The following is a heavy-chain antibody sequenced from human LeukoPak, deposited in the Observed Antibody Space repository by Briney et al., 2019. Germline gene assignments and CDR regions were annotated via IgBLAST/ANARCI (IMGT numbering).Heavy chain of an antibody. D-gene: IGHD5-12*01. CDR3: ARGGYSGYVDY. V-gene: IGHV4-31*03. CDR1: GGSISSGGYY. CDR2: IYYSGST. Sequence: SQTLSLTCTVSGGSISSGGYYWRWLRQHPGKGLEWIGYIYYSGSTYYNPSLKSRVTISVDTSKNQFSLKLSSVTAADTAVYYCARGGYSGYVDYWGQGTLVTVSS. J-gene: IGHJ4*02.